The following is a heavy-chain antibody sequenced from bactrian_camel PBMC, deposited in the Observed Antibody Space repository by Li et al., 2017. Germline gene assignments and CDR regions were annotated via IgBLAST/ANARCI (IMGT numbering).Heavy chain of an antibody. D-gene: IGHD6*01. Sequence: VQLVESGGGSVQAGGSLRLSCAYSGYTIGMHCMGWFRQAPGKEREGVAGIDVEGTSEYADYAKGRFTISKDNEKNIVYLQMNSLKPEDTAMYYCAAATRGGWCPQGLSYAGYNRWGQGTQVTVS. CDR2: IDVEGTS. J-gene: IGHJ4*01. V-gene: IGHV3S53*01. CDR1: GYTIGMHC. CDR3: AAATRGGWCPQGLSYAGYNR.